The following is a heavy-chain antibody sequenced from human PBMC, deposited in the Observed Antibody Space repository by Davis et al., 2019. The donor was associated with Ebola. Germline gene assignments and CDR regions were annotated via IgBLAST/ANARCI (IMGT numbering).Heavy chain of an antibody. CDR2: IRGSGSST. D-gene: IGHD6-19*01. CDR3: AKVGSGWRGAWVGDAFDI. V-gene: IGHV3-23*01. CDR1: GFTFSSYA. Sequence: GESLKISCAASGFTFSSYAMSWVRQAPGKGLEWVSAIRGSGSSTYYADSVKGRFTISRDNSKNTLYLQMNSLRAEDTAVYYCAKVGSGWRGAWVGDAFDIWGQGTMVTVSS. J-gene: IGHJ3*02.